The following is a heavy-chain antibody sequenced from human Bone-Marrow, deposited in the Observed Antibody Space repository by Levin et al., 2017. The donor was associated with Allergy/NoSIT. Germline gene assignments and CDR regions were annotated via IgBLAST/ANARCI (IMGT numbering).Heavy chain of an antibody. Sequence: RPGGSLRLSCVASGSSYRTSSLTWVRQAPGKGLEWVSHITGSGNFIFYADSVKGRFTISRDNAKNSLYLQMDSLSVEDTALYYCASLLSSGASGWAAHDSWGQGTLVTVSS. J-gene: IGHJ4*02. CDR3: ASLLSSGASGWAAHDS. CDR1: GSSYRTSS. D-gene: IGHD6-19*01. CDR2: ITGSGNFI. V-gene: IGHV3-48*01.